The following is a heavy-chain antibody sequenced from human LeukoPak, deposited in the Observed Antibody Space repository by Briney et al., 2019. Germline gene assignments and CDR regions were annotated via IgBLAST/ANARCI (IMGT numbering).Heavy chain of an antibody. Sequence: GGSLRLSCAASGFTFSSYSMNWVRQAPGKGLEWVSSISSSSSYIYYTDSVKGRFTISRDNAKNSLYLQMNSLRAEDTAVYYCARDPYDSRSGSYGAFDIRGQGTMVTVSS. V-gene: IGHV3-21*01. D-gene: IGHD3-22*01. CDR2: ISSSSSYI. J-gene: IGHJ3*02. CDR1: GFTFSSYS. CDR3: ARDPYDSRSGSYGAFDI.